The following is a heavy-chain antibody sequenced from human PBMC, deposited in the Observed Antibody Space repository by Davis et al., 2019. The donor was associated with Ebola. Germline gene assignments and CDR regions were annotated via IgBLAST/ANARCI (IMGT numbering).Heavy chain of an antibody. CDR3: ARWDIAAAGPLYYYYGMDV. J-gene: IGHJ6*04. V-gene: IGHV4-59*01. CDR1: GGSISSYY. D-gene: IGHD6-13*01. Sequence: SETLSLTCTVSGGSISSYYWSWIRQPPGKGLEWIGYIYYSGSTNYNPSLKSRVTISVDTSKNQFSLKLSSVTAADTAVYYCARWDIAAAGPLYYYYGMDVWGKGTTVTVSS. CDR2: IYYSGST.